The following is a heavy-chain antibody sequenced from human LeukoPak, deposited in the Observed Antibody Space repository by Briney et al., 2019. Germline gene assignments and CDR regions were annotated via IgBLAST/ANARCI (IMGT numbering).Heavy chain of an antibody. D-gene: IGHD3-22*01. Sequence: GGSLRLSCAASGFTFSSYEMNWVRQAPGKGLEWVSYISSSGSTIYYADSVKGRFTISRDNAKNSLYLQMNSLRAEDTAVYYCARDRHKYNYDSGGYPPYWGQGTLVTVSS. CDR1: GFTFSSYE. J-gene: IGHJ4*02. CDR3: ARDRHKYNYDSGGYPPY. CDR2: ISSSGSTI. V-gene: IGHV3-48*03.